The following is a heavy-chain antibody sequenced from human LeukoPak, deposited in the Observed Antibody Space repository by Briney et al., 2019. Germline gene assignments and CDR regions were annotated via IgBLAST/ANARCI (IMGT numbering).Heavy chain of an antibody. V-gene: IGHV3-21*01. Sequence: GGSLRLSCAASGFTFTKYTMNWVRQAPGKGLEWVSSVSGSSSYIYYADSVKGRFTISRDNSKNTLYLQMNSLRAEDTAVYYCAKDSSNYFDYWGQGTLVTVSS. CDR1: GFTFTKYT. CDR3: AKDSSNYFDY. J-gene: IGHJ4*02. CDR2: VSGSSSYI.